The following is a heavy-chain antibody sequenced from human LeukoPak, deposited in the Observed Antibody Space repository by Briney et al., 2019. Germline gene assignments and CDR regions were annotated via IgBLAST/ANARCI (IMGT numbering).Heavy chain of an antibody. D-gene: IGHD6-19*01. CDR1: GGSISSYY. Sequence: SETLSLTCTVSGGSISSYYWSWIRQPPGKGLEWIGYIYYSGSTNYNPSLKSRVTISVDTSKNQFSLKLSSVTAADTAVYYCARGVAVAGIAPFQHWGQGTLVTVSS. J-gene: IGHJ1*01. V-gene: IGHV4-59*08. CDR3: ARGVAVAGIAPFQH. CDR2: IYYSGST.